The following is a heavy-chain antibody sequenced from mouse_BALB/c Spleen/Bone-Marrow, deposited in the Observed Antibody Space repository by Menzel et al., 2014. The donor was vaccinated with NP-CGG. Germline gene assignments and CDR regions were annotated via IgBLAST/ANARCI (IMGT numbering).Heavy chain of an antibody. J-gene: IGHJ1*01. Sequence: EVMLVESGAGLVKPGASVKLSCTASGFNTKDTYMHWVKQRPEQGLEWIGRIDPANGNTKYDPKFQGKATITADTSSNTAYLQLSSLTSEGTAVYYCANYDYGWYFDVWGAGTTVTVSS. CDR2: IDPANGNT. V-gene: IGHV14-3*02. D-gene: IGHD2-4*01. CDR3: ANYDYGWYFDV. CDR1: GFNTKDTY.